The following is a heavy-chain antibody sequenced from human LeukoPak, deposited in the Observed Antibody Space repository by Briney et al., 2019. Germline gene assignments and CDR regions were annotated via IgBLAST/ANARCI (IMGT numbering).Heavy chain of an antibody. CDR3: ARGLFFWSGPFDY. V-gene: IGHV4-61*02. D-gene: IGHD3-3*01. CDR1: GGSISSGSYY. CDR2: IYTSGST. Sequence: SETLSLTCTVSGGSISSGSYYWSWIRQPAGKGLEWIGRIYTSGSTNYNPSLKSRVTISVDTSKNQFSLKLSSVTAADTAVYYCARGLFFWSGPFDYWGQGTLVTVSS. J-gene: IGHJ4*02.